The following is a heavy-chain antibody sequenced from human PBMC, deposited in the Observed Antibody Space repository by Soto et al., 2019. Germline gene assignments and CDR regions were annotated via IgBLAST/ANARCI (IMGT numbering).Heavy chain of an antibody. CDR3: TTNQSLSWIQLWLWDDY. V-gene: IGHV3-15*01. J-gene: IGHJ4*02. D-gene: IGHD5-18*01. Sequence: GGSLRLSCAASGFTFSNAWMSWVRQAPGKGLEWVGRIKSKTDGGTTDYAAPVKGRFTISRDDSKNTLYLQMNSLKTEDTAVYYCTTNQSLSWIQLWLWDDYWGQGTLVTVSS. CDR1: GFTFSNAW. CDR2: IKSKTDGGTT.